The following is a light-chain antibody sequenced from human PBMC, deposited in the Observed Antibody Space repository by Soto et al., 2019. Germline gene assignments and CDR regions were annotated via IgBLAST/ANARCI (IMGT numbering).Light chain of an antibody. J-gene: IGKJ2*01. Sequence: DIQMTQSPSSLSASVGDRVTITCRASQSISSYLNWYQQKPGKAPKLLIYAASSLQSGVPSRFSGSGSGQDFTLTISSLQPEDFATYFCQQRYSTPYTFGQGTKLEIK. V-gene: IGKV1-39*01. CDR1: QSISSY. CDR2: AAS. CDR3: QQRYSTPYT.